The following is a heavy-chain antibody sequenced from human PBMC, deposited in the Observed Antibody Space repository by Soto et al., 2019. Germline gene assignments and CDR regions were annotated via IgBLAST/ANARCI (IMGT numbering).Heavy chain of an antibody. CDR1: GFTFSSYA. V-gene: IGHV3-33*01. J-gene: IGHJ4*02. CDR3: TRARATGLFYLDY. Sequence: QVQLVESGGGVVQPGRSLRLSCAASGFTFSSYAMHWVRQAPGKGLEWVALIYYDGNKKYYLDSVKGRFTISRDNSRNTVDLQMSSLRADDTAVYYCTRARATGLFYLDYWGQGTLVTVSS. CDR2: IYYDGNKK.